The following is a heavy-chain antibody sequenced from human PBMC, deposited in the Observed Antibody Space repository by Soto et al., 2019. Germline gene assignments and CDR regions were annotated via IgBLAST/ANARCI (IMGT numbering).Heavy chain of an antibody. D-gene: IGHD6-19*01. CDR2: IKQDGSEK. CDR1: GFTFSSYG. CDR3: ASSGWGEVWLVPFDY. V-gene: IGHV3-7*01. J-gene: IGHJ4*02. Sequence: GGSLRLSCAASGFTFSSYGMHWVRQAPGKGLEWVANIKQDGSEKYYVDSVKGRFTISRDNAKNSLYLQMNSLRAEDTAVYYCASSGWGEVWLVPFDYWGQGTLVTVSS.